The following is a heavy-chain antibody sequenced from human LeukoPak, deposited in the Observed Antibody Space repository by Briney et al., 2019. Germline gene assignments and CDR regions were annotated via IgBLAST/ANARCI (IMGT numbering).Heavy chain of an antibody. Sequence: SGGSLRLSCAASGFTFSSYAMSWVRQAPGKGLEWVSAISGSGGSTYYADSVKGRFTISGDNSKNTLYLQMNSLRAEDTAVYYCAKTTVDTAMVNFDYWGQGTLVTVSS. CDR1: GFTFSSYA. CDR2: ISGSGGST. J-gene: IGHJ4*02. CDR3: AKTTVDTAMVNFDY. V-gene: IGHV3-23*01. D-gene: IGHD5-18*01.